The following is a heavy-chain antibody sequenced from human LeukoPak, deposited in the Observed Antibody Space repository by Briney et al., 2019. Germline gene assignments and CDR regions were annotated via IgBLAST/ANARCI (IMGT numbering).Heavy chain of an antibody. V-gene: IGHV1-2*02. J-gene: IGHJ1*01. D-gene: IGHD6-13*01. CDR3: AIAGAKSWYHHGGYFQH. CDR1: GYTFTDYF. Sequence: ASVKVSCKASGYTFTDYFMNWVRQAPGQGLEWMGWINPKSGGTNYAQKFQGRVTMTRDTSISTAYMELSRLRSDDTAVYYCAIAGAKSWYHHGGYFQHWGQGTLVTVSS. CDR2: INPKSGGT.